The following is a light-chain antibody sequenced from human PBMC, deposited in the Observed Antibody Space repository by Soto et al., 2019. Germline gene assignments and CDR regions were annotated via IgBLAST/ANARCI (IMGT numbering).Light chain of an antibody. CDR2: SAS. J-gene: IGKJ5*01. CDR1: QNIDNS. CDR3: QKSYSTPIN. Sequence: IQMTQSPSSLSASVGDRVTITCRASQNIDNSLNWYQQKPGKAPNLLISSASSLHSGVPSRFTGSSSRTDFALTISSLQPEDFATYYLQKSYSTPINFGQGTRLEIK. V-gene: IGKV1-39*01.